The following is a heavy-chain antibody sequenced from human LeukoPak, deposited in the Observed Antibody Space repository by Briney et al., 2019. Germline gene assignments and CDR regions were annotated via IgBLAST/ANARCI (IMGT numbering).Heavy chain of an antibody. D-gene: IGHD2-2*01. V-gene: IGHV3-11*01. CDR1: GFTFSDCY. J-gene: IGHJ6*02. CDR2: ISSSGSTI. Sequence: GGSLRLSCAASGFTFSDCYMSWIRQAPGKGLEWVSYISSSGSTIYYADSVKGRFTISRDNAKNSLYLQMNSLRAEDTAVYYCAREWSNIVVVPAANHGMDVWGQGTTVTVSS. CDR3: AREWSNIVVVPAANHGMDV.